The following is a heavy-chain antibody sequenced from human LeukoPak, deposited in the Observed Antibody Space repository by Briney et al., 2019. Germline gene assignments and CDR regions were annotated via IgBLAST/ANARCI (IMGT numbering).Heavy chain of an antibody. CDR1: GGSISSSRYY. J-gene: IGHJ4*02. CDR2: IYYSGST. CDR3: ARFDSSGYYYRGGYFDY. V-gene: IGHV4-39*01. Sequence: SETLSLTCTVSGGSISSSRYYWGWIRQPPGKGLEWIGSIYYSGSTYYNPSLKSRVTISVDTSKNQFSLKLSSVTAADTAVYYCARFDSSGYYYRGGYFDYWGQGTLVTVSS. D-gene: IGHD3-22*01.